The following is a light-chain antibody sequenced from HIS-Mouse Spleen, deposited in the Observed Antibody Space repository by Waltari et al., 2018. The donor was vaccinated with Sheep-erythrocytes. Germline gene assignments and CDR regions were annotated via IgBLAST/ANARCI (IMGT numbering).Light chain of an antibody. J-gene: IGLJ1*01. Sequence: QSALTQPRSVSGSPGQSVTISCTGTSSDVGGYNYVSWYQQHPGKDPKLMIYDVSKRPSRFPDRFSGSKSGNTASLTISGLQAEDDADYYCCSYAGSYNHVFATGTKVTVL. CDR2: DVS. CDR1: SSDVGGYNY. V-gene: IGLV2-11*01. CDR3: CSYAGSYNHV.